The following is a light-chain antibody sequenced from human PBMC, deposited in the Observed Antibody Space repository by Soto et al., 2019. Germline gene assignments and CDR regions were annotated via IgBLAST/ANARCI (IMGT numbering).Light chain of an antibody. CDR2: DAS. V-gene: IGKV1-6*01. CDR3: LVDYVYLWT. J-gene: IGKJ1*01. CDR1: QDIRSD. Sequence: IEITQKKTSLSSSLVDIITITCRASQDIRSDLGWYQQKPGRAPKLLIYDASSLQGGVPSRFSGSGSGTDFTLTISSLQPEDFTSYYCLVDYVYLWTFCQGSKVDVK.